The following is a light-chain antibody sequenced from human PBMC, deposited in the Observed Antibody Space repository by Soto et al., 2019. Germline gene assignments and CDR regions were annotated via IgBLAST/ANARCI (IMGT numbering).Light chain of an antibody. Sequence: DIQLTQSPSFLSASVGDRVTITCRASQGISSSLAWYQQKPGKAPKLLIYTASTLQSGVPSRFSGSGSGTEFTLTINSLQPEDFATYYCQQVYSYPFTFGPGTKVDIK. J-gene: IGKJ3*01. V-gene: IGKV1-9*01. CDR2: TAS. CDR1: QGISSS. CDR3: QQVYSYPFT.